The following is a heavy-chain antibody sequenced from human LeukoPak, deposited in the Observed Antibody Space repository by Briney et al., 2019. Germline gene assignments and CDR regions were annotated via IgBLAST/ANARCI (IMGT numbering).Heavy chain of an antibody. J-gene: IGHJ5*02. CDR2: INHSGGT. D-gene: IGHD3-3*01. CDR3: ARVSIRLRFLEWLPDNWFDP. CDR1: GGSFSGYY. Sequence: PSETLSLTCAVYGGSFSGYYWSWIRQPPGKGLEWIGEINHSGGTNYNPSLKSRVTISVDTSKNQFSLKLSSVTAADTAVYYCARVSIRLRFLEWLPDNWFDPWGQGTLVTVSS. V-gene: IGHV4-34*01.